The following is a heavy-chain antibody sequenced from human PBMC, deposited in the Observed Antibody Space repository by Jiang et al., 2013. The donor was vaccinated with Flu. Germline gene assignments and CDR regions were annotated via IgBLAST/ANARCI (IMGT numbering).Heavy chain of an antibody. Sequence: IRQSPSRGLEWLGRAYYRSKWFIDYGVSVKSRITVSPDTSKNQFSLRLTSVTPEDTAVYYCARRGDHNAYYDYWGQGTLVTVSS. V-gene: IGHV6-1*01. CDR2: AYYRSKWFI. D-gene: IGHD1-1*01. J-gene: IGHJ4*02. CDR3: ARRGDHNAYYDY.